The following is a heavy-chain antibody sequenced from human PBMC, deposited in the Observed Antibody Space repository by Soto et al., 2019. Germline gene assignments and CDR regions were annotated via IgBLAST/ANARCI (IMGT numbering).Heavy chain of an antibody. CDR2: ISSSGSTI. D-gene: IGHD1-7*01. CDR3: AGSGGITGTTPLNYGMDV. V-gene: IGHV3-11*01. J-gene: IGHJ6*02. CDR1: GFTFSDYY. Sequence: KPGGSLRLSCAASGFTFSDYYMSWIRQAPGKGLEWVSYISSSGSTIYYADSVKGRFTISRDNAKNSLYLQMNSLRAEDTAVYYCAGSGGITGTTPLNYGMDVWGQGTTVTVSS.